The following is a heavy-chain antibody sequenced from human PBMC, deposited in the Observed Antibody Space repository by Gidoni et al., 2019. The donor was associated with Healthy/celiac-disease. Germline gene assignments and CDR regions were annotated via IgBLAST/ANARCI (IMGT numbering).Heavy chain of an antibody. Sequence: EVQLVESGGGLVKPGGSLRLSCAASGFTFSSYSMNWVRQAPGKGLEWVSSISSSSSYIYYADSVKGRFTISRDNAKNSLYLQMNSLRAEDTAVYYCARDPQYCSSTSCYFFSFPRWFDPWGQGTLVTVSS. J-gene: IGHJ5*02. D-gene: IGHD2-2*01. CDR3: ARDPQYCSSTSCYFFSFPRWFDP. CDR1: GFTFSSYS. CDR2: ISSSSSYI. V-gene: IGHV3-21*01.